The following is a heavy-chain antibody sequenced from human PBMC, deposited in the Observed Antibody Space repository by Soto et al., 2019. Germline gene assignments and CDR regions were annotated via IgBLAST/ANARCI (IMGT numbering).Heavy chain of an antibody. J-gene: IGHJ4*02. CDR3: ARSPLSDSSGYYNY. CDR1: GGSISSYY. Sequence: SETLSLTCTVSGGSISSYYWSWIRQPPGKGLEWIGYIYYSGSTNYNPSLKSRVTISVDTSKNQFSLKLSSVTAADTAVYYCARSPLSDSSGYYNYWGQGTLVTVSS. V-gene: IGHV4-59*01. D-gene: IGHD3-22*01. CDR2: IYYSGST.